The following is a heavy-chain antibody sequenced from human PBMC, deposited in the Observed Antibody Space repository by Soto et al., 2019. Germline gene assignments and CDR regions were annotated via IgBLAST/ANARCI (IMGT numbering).Heavy chain of an antibody. CDR1: GFTFSSYA. CDR3: ATSVLYSYGRGGEGDPLDY. J-gene: IGHJ4*02. Sequence: EVQLLESGGGLVQPGGSLRLSCAASGFTFSSYAMSWVRQAPGKGLEWVSAISGSGGSTYYADSVKGRFTISRDNSKNTLYLEMNSLTPEDTAVYSCATSVLYSYGRGGEGDPLDYWGQGTLVTVSA. D-gene: IGHD5-18*01. V-gene: IGHV3-23*01. CDR2: ISGSGGST.